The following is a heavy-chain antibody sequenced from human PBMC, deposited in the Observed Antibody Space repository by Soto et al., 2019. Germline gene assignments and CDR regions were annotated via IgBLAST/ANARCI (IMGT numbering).Heavy chain of an antibody. Sequence: PGGSLRLSCAASVFTFSSYGMHWVRQAPGKGLEWVAVISYDGSNKYYADSVKGRFTISRDNSKNTLYLQMNSLRAEDTAVYYCAKDTAATYYYGMDVWGQGTTVTVSS. CDR3: AKDTAATYYYGMDV. J-gene: IGHJ6*02. CDR1: VFTFSSYG. V-gene: IGHV3-30*18. CDR2: ISYDGSNK. D-gene: IGHD2-15*01.